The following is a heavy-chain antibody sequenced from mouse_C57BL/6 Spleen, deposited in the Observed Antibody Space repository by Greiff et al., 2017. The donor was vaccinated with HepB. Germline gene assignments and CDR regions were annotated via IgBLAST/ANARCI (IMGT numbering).Heavy chain of an antibody. Sequence: VQLQQSGPELVKPGASVKISCKASGYAFSSSWMNWVKQRPGKGLEWIGRIYPGDGDTNYNGKFKGKATLTADKSSSTAYMQLSSLTSEDSAVYFCARRYYDYVFFDYWGQGTTLTVSS. CDR3: ARRYYDYVFFDY. CDR2: IYPGDGDT. D-gene: IGHD2-4*01. CDR1: GYAFSSSW. V-gene: IGHV1-82*01. J-gene: IGHJ2*01.